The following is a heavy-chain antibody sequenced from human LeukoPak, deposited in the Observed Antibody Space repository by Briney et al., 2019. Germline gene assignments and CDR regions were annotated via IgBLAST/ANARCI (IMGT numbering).Heavy chain of an antibody. CDR3: ARARRYYYDSSGYSYFDY. CDR1: GGTFSSYA. V-gene: IGHV1-69*13. Sequence: ASVKVSCKASGGTFSSYAISWVRQAPGQGLEWMGGIIPIFGTANYAQKFQGRVTITADESTSTAYMELSSLRSEDTAVYYCARARRYYYDSSGYSYFDYWGQGTLVTVSS. D-gene: IGHD3-22*01. CDR2: IIPIFGTA. J-gene: IGHJ4*02.